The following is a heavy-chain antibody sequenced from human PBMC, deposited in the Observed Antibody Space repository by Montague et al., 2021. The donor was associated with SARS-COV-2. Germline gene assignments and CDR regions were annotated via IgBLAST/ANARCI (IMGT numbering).Heavy chain of an antibody. CDR2: ISSSSSYI. Sequence: SLRLSCAASGFTFSSYSMNWVRQAPGKGLEWVSSISSSSSYIYYADSVKGRFTISRDNAKNSLYLQMNSLRAEETAVYYCARDKYYDILTGYYNYWGQGTLVTVSS. J-gene: IGHJ4*02. CDR1: GFTFSSYS. D-gene: IGHD3-9*01. V-gene: IGHV3-21*01. CDR3: ARDKYYDILTGYYNY.